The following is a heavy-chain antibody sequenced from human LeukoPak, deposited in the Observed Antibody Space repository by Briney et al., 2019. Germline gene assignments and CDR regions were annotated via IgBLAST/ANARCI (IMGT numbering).Heavy chain of an antibody. CDR1: GLTFSSSW. Sequence: GGSLRLSCAVSGLTFSSSWMDWVRQAPGKGLEWVGRIKSKTDGGTADYAAPVKGRFTISRNVSKNTLYLQMNSLKTEDTAVYYCTTDAYGMDVWGQGTTVTVSS. CDR3: TTDAYGMDV. CDR2: IKSKTDGGTA. V-gene: IGHV3-15*07. J-gene: IGHJ6*02.